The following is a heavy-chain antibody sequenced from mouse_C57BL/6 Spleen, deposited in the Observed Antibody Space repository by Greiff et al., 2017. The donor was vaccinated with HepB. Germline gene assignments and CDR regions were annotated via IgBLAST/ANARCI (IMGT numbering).Heavy chain of an antibody. CDR1: GFTFSDYG. CDR3: ARGTVVALYWYFDV. CDR2: ISSGSSTI. J-gene: IGHJ1*03. V-gene: IGHV5-17*01. Sequence: EVKVVESGGGLVKPGGSLKLSCAASGFTFSDYGMHWVRQAPEKGLEWVAYISSGSSTIYYADTVKGRFTISRDNAKNTLFLQMTSLRSEDTAMYYCARGTVVALYWYFDVWGTGTTVTVSS. D-gene: IGHD1-1*01.